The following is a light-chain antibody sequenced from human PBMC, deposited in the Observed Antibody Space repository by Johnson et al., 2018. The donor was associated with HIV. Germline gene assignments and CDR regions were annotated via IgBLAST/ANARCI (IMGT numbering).Light chain of an antibody. V-gene: IGLV1-51*02. CDR2: END. CDR3: GTWDTSLNAFV. Sequence: QLVLTQPPSVSAAPGQNVTISCSGDSSNIGSNYVSWYQQFPGTAPKLLIYENDNQPPGIPAHSFGSKLGIPAPLASPGSQLGDEADYYCGTWDTSLNAFVLGTGTSVIVL. J-gene: IGLJ1*01. CDR1: SSNIGSNY.